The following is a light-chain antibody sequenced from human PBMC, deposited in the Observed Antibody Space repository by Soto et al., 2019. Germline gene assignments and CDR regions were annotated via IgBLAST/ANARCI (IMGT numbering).Light chain of an antibody. CDR2: SAS. J-gene: IGKJ5*01. CDR1: QDISVY. Sequence: DIQMTQSPSSPSASVGDRVTITCRASQDISVYLAWYQQKPGKVPKLLIYSASTLQSGVPSRFSGSGSGTDFTLTIISLQPEDVATYYCQKCNTAPLTFGQGTRLEIQ. CDR3: QKCNTAPLT. V-gene: IGKV1-27*01.